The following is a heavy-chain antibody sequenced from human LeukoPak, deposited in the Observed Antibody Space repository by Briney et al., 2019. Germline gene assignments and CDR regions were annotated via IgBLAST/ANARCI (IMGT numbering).Heavy chain of an antibody. J-gene: IGHJ4*02. Sequence: SETLSLTCTVSGGSISSYSWIWIRQPPGKGLEWIGYISYSGSTNYNPSLKSRVTISVDTSKNQFSLKLSSVTAADTAVYYCARSQYDFWSGYHDYWGQGTPVTVSS. CDR2: ISYSGST. V-gene: IGHV4-59*01. D-gene: IGHD3-3*01. CDR3: ARSQYDFWSGYHDY. CDR1: GGSISSYS.